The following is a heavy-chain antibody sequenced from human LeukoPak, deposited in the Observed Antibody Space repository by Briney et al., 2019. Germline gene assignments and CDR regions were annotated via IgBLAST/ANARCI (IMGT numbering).Heavy chain of an antibody. V-gene: IGHV3-48*04. Sequence: GGSLRLSCAASGFTFSSYSMNWVRQAPEKGLEWVSHIGSSSSIIFYADSVKGRFTISRDNAKNSLSLQMNSLRAEDTAVYYCAREVVVPAALFDYWGQGTLVTVSS. CDR1: GFTFSSYS. CDR2: IGSSSSII. J-gene: IGHJ4*02. D-gene: IGHD2-2*01. CDR3: AREVVVPAALFDY.